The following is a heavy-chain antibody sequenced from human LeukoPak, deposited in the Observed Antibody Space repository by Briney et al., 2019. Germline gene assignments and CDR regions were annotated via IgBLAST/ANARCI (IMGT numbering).Heavy chain of an antibody. CDR1: GFTFSSYA. Sequence: GSLRLSCAASGFTFSSYAMTWVRQAPGKGLEWVSALTGSGGSTYYADSVKGRFTISRDNPKNTLYLQMNSLRAEDTAVYYCAKGAEFCSGGTCSWYFDLWGRGTLVTVPS. CDR3: AKGAEFCSGGTCSWYFDL. V-gene: IGHV3-23*01. D-gene: IGHD2-15*01. J-gene: IGHJ2*01. CDR2: LTGSGGST.